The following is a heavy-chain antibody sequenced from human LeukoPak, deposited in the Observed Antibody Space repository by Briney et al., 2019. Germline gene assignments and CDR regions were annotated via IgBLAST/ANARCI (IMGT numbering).Heavy chain of an antibody. Sequence: SGPTLVKPTQTLTLTCTFSGVSVTXSGVGXGWXLXPPVKALEGLALLYWNDEKRYIPSLKRRLTITKDTDKNQVVLTMTNMEPVDTATYYCSHKSVRGVVFDYWGQGALVTVSS. J-gene: IGHJ4*02. V-gene: IGHV2-5*01. D-gene: IGHD3-10*01. CDR3: SHKSVRGVVFDY. CDR2: LYWNDEK. CDR1: GVSVTXSGVG.